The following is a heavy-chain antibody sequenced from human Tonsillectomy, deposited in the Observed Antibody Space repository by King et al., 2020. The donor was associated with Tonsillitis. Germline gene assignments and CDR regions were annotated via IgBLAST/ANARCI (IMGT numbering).Heavy chain of an antibody. Sequence: QLQESGPGLVKPSETLSLTCTVSVGSISSSSYYLVWIRQPPGKGPEWIGGIYYSGSTYYNPSLNSRVTIAVYTSKNQFSLKLSSVTAADTAVYYCSRGGIAARWYNWFDPWGQGTLVTVSS. CDR1: VGSISSSSYY. V-gene: IGHV4-39*01. D-gene: IGHD6-6*01. J-gene: IGHJ5*02. CDR3: SRGGIAARWYNWFDP. CDR2: IYYSGST.